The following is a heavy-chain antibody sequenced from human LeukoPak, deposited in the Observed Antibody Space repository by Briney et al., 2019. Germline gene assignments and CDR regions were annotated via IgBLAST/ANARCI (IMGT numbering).Heavy chain of an antibody. J-gene: IGHJ4*02. CDR1: GFTFSSYA. CDR3: ARGSEWELLSCDY. D-gene: IGHD1-26*01. Sequence: SGGSLRLSCAASGFTFSSYAMSWVRQAPGKGLEWVSAISGSGGSTYYADSVKGRFTISRDNAKNSLYLQMNSLGAEDTAVYYCARGSEWELLSCDYWGQGTPVTVSS. V-gene: IGHV3-23*01. CDR2: ISGSGGST.